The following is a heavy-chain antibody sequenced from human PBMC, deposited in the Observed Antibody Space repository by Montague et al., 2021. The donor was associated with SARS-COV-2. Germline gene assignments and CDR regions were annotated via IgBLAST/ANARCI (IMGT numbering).Heavy chain of an antibody. Sequence: SETLSLTCAVYGGSFSGYYWSWIRQPPGKGLELIGEISHSGSTNYNPSLKSRVTISIDTSKNQFSLKLSSVTAADTAVYCCARFAYRLLFIACYYVMDDWGQGTMVTVSS. CDR2: ISHSGST. CDR3: ARFAYRLLFIACYYVMDD. V-gene: IGHV4-34*01. D-gene: IGHD2-2*01. CDR1: GGSFSGYY. J-gene: IGHJ6*02.